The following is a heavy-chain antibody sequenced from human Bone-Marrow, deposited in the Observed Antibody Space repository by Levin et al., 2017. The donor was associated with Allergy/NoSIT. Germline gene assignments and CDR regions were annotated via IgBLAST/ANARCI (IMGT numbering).Heavy chain of an antibody. CDR2: IRSKANNYTT. V-gene: IGHV3-73*01. CDR3: ARGTSQLTTIVVVTEFDY. Sequence: PGGSLRLSCTASGFTFSGSALHWVRQLSGKGLEWVGRIRSKANNYTTIYAPSVKGRFTISRVSSKKTLYLQMNSLRPDDAAVYYCARGTSQLTTIVVVTEFDYWGQGTLVGVSS. CDR1: GFTFSGSA. J-gene: IGHJ4*02. D-gene: IGHD3-22*01.